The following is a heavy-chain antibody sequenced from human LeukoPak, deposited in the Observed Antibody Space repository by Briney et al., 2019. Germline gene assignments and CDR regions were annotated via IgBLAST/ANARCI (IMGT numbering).Heavy chain of an antibody. CDR1: GFTFSSYS. V-gene: IGHV3-21*01. Sequence: PGGSLRLSCAASGFTFSSYSMNWVRQAPGKGLEWVSSISSSSSYIYYADSVKGRFTISRDNAKNSLYLQMNSLRAEDTAVYYCARRGPLGDYFDYWGQGTLVTVSS. CDR2: ISSSSSYI. CDR3: ARRGPLGDYFDY. J-gene: IGHJ4*02.